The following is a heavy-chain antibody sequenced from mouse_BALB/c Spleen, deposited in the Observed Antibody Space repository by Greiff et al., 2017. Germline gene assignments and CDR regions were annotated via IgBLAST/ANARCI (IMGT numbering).Heavy chain of an antibody. D-gene: IGHD1-2*01. V-gene: IGHV5-6-5*01. J-gene: IGHJ4*01. CDR3: ARESLLRLSYAMDY. CDR1: GFTFSSYA. Sequence: EVQGVESGGGLVKPGGSLKLSCAASGFTFSSYAMSWVRQTPEKRLEWVASISSGGSTYYPDSVKGRFTISRDNARNILYLQMSSLRSEDTAMYYCARESLLRLSYAMDYWGQGTSVTVSS. CDR2: ISSGGST.